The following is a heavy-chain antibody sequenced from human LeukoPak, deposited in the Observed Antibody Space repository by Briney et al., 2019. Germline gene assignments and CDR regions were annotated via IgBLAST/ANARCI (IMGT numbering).Heavy chain of an antibody. CDR1: GGSFSGYY. D-gene: IGHD4-23*01. Sequence: SETLSLTCAVYGGSFSGYYGSWSRQPPGKGLEGMGEINHSRNTNSNPSLKSRVTMSVDTSKNQFSLKLSSLTAADTAMYYCARREPHGDYGGKIRYYYSMDVWGKGTTITISS. CDR3: ARREPHGDYGGKIRYYYSMDV. V-gene: IGHV4-34*01. CDR2: INHSRNT. J-gene: IGHJ6*03.